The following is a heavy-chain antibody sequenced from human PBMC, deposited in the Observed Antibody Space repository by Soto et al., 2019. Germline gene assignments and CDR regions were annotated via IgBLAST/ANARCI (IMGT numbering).Heavy chain of an antibody. V-gene: IGHV1-2*02. J-gene: IGHJ5*02. CDR1: GYTFTGYY. Sequence: ASVKVSCKASGYTFTGYYMHWVRQAPGQGLGGMGWINPNSGGTNYAQKFQGRVTMTRDTSISTAYMELSRLRSDDTAVYYCARVQGPLGWFNPWGQGTLVTVSS. CDR3: ARVQGPLGWFNP. CDR2: INPNSGGT. D-gene: IGHD1-26*01.